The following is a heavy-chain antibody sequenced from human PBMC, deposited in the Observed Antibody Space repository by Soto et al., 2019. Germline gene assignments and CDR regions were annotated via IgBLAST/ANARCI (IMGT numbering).Heavy chain of an antibody. CDR3: ARGSTDSYPGSRIFDF. CDR1: GISFGNRA. J-gene: IGHJ4*02. D-gene: IGHD3-10*01. V-gene: IGHV3-23*01. Sequence: GGSLRLSCVASGISFGNRAMSWVRQAPGEGLEWVSSITDNGGDTKSADSVRGRFTISRDNSKNTLYLQMSSLRAEDSAVYYCARGSTDSYPGSRIFDFWGRGTLVTVSS. CDR2: ITDNGGDT.